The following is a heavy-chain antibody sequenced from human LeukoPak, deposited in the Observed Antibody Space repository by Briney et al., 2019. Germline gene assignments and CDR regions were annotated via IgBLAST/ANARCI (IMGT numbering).Heavy chain of an antibody. CDR1: GYTFTSYG. CDR3: AKDPTMVRGVVIPGVGVDV. V-gene: IGHV1-18*01. J-gene: IGHJ6*02. CDR2: ISAYNGNT. D-gene: IGHD3-10*01. Sequence: ASVKVSCKASGYTFTSYGISWVRQAPGQVLEWMGWISAYNGNTNYAQKLQGRVTMTTDTSTSTAYMELSRLRSDDTAVYYCAKDPTMVRGVVIPGVGVDVWGQGTTVTVSS.